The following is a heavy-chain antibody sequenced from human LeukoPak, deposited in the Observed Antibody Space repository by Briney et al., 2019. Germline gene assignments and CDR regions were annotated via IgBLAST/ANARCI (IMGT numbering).Heavy chain of an antibody. J-gene: IGHJ4*02. V-gene: IGHV1-69*04. CDR3: ARVWDYYDSSGYYLYYFDF. Sequence: SVKVSCKASGGTFSSYAISWVRQAPGQGLEWMGRIIPILGIANYAQKFQGRVTMTTDTSTSTAYMELRSLRSDDTAVYYCARVWDYYDSSGYYLYYFDFWGQGTLVTVSS. CDR2: IIPILGIA. CDR1: GGTFSSYA. D-gene: IGHD3-22*01.